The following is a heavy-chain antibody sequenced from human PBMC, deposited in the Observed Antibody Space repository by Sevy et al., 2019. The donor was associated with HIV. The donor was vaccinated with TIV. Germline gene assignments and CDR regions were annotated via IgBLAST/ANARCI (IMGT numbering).Heavy chain of an antibody. V-gene: IGHV4-4*07. CDR2: IFSGGTT. Sequence: SETLSLTCTVSGASISNSYWSWIRQPAGKGLEWLGRIFSGGTTNANPSLKSRLTMSVDTSKNQFSLKLTSVTAADTAVYDCARGTPLGSATASQLNWFDPWGQGTLVTVSS. J-gene: IGHJ5*02. CDR1: GASISNSY. D-gene: IGHD3-10*01. CDR3: ARGTPLGSATASQLNWFDP.